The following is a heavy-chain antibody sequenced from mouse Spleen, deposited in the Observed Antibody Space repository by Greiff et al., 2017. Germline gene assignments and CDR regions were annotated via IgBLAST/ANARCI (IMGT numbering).Heavy chain of an antibody. Sequence: QVQLKQSGPGLVQPSQSLSITCTVSGFSLTSYGVHWVRQSPGKGLEWLGVIWRGGSTDYNAAFMSRLSITKDNSKSQVFLKMNSLQADDTAIYYGAKNPTTVDPEAMDYWGQGTSVTVSS. V-gene: IGHV2-5*01. CDR1: GFSLTSYG. CDR3: AKNPTTVDPEAMDY. J-gene: IGHJ4*01. D-gene: IGHD1-1*01. CDR2: IWRGGST.